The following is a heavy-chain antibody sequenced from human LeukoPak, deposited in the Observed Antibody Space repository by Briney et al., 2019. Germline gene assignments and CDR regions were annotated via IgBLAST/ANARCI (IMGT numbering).Heavy chain of an antibody. D-gene: IGHD3-10*01. V-gene: IGHV3-30*02. CDR3: AKGVMVRGVISGYYYYYMDV. CDR2: IRYDGSNK. CDR1: GFTFSSYG. Sequence: PGGSLRLSCAASGFTFSSYGMHWVRQAPGKGLEWVAFIRYDGSNKYYADSVKGRFTISRDNSKNTLYLQMNSLRAEDTAVYYCAKGVMVRGVISGYYYYYMDVWGKGTTVTISS. J-gene: IGHJ6*03.